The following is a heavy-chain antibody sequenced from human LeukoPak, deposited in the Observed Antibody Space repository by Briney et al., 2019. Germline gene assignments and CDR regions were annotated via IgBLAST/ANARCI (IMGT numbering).Heavy chain of an antibody. CDR3: ARVQGAAVAVDY. V-gene: IGHV4-39*07. D-gene: IGHD6-19*01. J-gene: IGHJ4*02. Sequence: SETLSLTCTVSGGSISSNSYYWGWIRQPPGKGLEWIGNIYYSGNTDYNPSLKSRVTIAVDTSKNQFSLKLSSVTAADTAVYYCARVQGAAVAVDYWGQGTLVTVSS. CDR2: IYYSGNT. CDR1: GGSISSNSYY.